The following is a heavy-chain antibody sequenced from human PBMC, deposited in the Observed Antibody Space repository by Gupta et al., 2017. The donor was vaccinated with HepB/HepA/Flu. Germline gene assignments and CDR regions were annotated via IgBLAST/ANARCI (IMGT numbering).Heavy chain of an antibody. CDR1: GFTFSSYA. CDR3: AKDHYYGSGSSPGEMDV. D-gene: IGHD3-10*01. CDR2: ISGSGGST. J-gene: IGHJ6*02. Sequence: EVQLLESGGGLVQPGGSLRLSCAASGFTFSSYAMSWVRQAPGKGLEWVSAISGSGGSTYYADSVKGRFTISRDNSKNTLYLQMNSLRAEDTAVYYCAKDHYYGSGSSPGEMDVWGQGTTVTVSS. V-gene: IGHV3-23*01.